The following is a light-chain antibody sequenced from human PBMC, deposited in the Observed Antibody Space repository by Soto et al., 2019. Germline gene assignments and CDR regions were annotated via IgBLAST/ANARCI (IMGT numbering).Light chain of an antibody. CDR3: QHSYSPPHT. V-gene: IGKV1-39*01. Sequence: DIQMTQSPSSLSASVGDRVTITCRASQSISSYLNWYQQKPGKAPKLLNYAASSLQSGVPSRFSGSGSVTDFTLTINSLQPEYFAKYYCQHSYSPPHTFGRGTKLEIK. CDR2: AAS. J-gene: IGKJ2*01. CDR1: QSISSY.